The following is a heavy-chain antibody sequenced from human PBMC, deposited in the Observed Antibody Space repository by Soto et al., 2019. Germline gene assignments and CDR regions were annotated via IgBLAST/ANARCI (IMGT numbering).Heavy chain of an antibody. CDR2: ISYDGSNK. CDR3: AQDTYSGPLDY. Sequence: QVQLVESGGGVVQPGRSLRLSCAASGFTFSSYGMHWVRQAPGKGLEWVAVISYDGSNKYYADSVKGRFTISRDNSKKTLYLQMNSLRDEDTAVYYCAQDTYSGPLDYWGQGTMVTVSS. V-gene: IGHV3-30*18. CDR1: GFTFSSYG. J-gene: IGHJ4*02. D-gene: IGHD2-15*01.